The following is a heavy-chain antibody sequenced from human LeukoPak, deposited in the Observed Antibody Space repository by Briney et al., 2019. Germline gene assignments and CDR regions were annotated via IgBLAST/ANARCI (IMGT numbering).Heavy chain of an antibody. CDR2: ISYDGSNK. V-gene: IGHV3-30*18. D-gene: IGHD3-10*01. CDR1: GFTFSSYG. Sequence: GGSLRLSCAASGFTFSSYGMHWVRQAPGKGLEWVAVISYDGSNKYYADSVKGRFTISRDNSKNTLYLQMNSLRAEDTAVYYCAKADITMVRGVPYGMDVWGQGTTVTVSS. J-gene: IGHJ6*02. CDR3: AKADITMVRGVPYGMDV.